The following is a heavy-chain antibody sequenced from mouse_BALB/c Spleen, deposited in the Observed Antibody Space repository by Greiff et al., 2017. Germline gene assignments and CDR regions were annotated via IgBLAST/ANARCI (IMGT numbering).Heavy chain of an antibody. V-gene: IGHV5-4*02. J-gene: IGHJ4*01. CDR3: ARGNDAMDY. CDR2: ISDGGSYT. CDR1: GFTFSDYY. Sequence: DVKLVESGGGLVKPGGSLKLSCAASGFTFSDYYMYWVRQTPEKRLEWVATISDGGSYTYYPDSVKGRFTISRDNAKNNLYLQMSSLKSEDTAMYYCARGNDAMDYWGQGTSVTVSS.